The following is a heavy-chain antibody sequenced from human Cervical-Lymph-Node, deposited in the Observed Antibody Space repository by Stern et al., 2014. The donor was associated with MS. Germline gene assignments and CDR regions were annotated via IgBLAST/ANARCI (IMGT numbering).Heavy chain of an antibody. V-gene: IGHV2-5*02. CDR1: GFSLSTSGVG. CDR2: IYWDAAK. CDR3: AHGLEIRLWAAY. J-gene: IGHJ4*02. Sequence: QVTLRESGPTLVKPTQTLTLTCTFSGFSLSTSGVGVGWIRQPPGKALEWLALIYWDAAKRYSPSLTRRPHNTKDTSKNQVVLTMTNMDPVDTATYYCAHGLEIRLWAAYWGQGTLVTVSS. D-gene: IGHD5-18*01.